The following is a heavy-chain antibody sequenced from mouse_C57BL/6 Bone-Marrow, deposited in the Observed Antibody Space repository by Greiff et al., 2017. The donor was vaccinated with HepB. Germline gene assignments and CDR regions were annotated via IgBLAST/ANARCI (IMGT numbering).Heavy chain of an antibody. V-gene: IGHV1-81*01. CDR3: APTAELSY. CDR2: IYPRSGNT. J-gene: IGHJ3*01. CDR1: GYTFTSYG. Sequence: VKLMESGAELARPGASVKLSCKASGYTFTSYGISWVKQRPGQGLEWIGEIYPRSGNTYYNETFKGPYTLTTDKSSSTTYMELLSLTSEDSAVDYCAPTAELSYWGQGTLVTVSA. D-gene: IGHD1-2*01.